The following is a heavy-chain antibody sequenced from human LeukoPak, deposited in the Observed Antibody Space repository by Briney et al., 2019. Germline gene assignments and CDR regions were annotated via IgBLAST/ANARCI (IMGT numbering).Heavy chain of an antibody. V-gene: IGHV4-39*07. CDR2: IYYSGST. D-gene: IGHD6-19*01. J-gene: IGHJ6*03. Sequence: PSETLSLACTVSGGSISSSSYYWGWIRQPPGKGLEWIGSIYYSGSTYYNPSLKSRVTISVDTSKNQFSLKLSSVTAADTAVYYCARGPSSGWYEPYYYYMDVWGKGTTVTVSS. CDR1: GGSISSSSYY. CDR3: ARGPSSGWYEPYYYYMDV.